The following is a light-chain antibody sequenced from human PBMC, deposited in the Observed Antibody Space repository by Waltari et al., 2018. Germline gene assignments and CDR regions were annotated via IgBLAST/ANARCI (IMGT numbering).Light chain of an antibody. V-gene: IGLV1-44*01. CDR3: AAWDDSLNGYV. CDR1: NSNIGTNI. CDR2: RDD. J-gene: IGLJ1*01. Sequence: QSLLTQPPSASGTYGQRVTISCPGDNSNIGTNIVDWYQQFPGTAPKLRIYRDDQRPSGVADRFSGSKSGTSASLAISGLLSEDEADYYCAAWDDSLNGYVFATGTKVTVL.